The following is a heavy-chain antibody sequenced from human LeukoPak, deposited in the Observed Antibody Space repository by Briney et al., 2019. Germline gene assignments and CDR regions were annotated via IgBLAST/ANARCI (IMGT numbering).Heavy chain of an antibody. CDR2: IRSKAYGGTT. CDR3: TRVEVATIGRDFDF. D-gene: IGHD5-12*01. Sequence: GGSLRLSCTASGFTFGDYAMSWFRQAPGKGLEWVGFIRSKAYGGTTEYAASVKGRFTISRDDSKSIAYLQMNSLKTEETAVYYCTRVEVATIGRDFDFWGQGTLVTVSS. J-gene: IGHJ4*02. V-gene: IGHV3-49*03. CDR1: GFTFGDYA.